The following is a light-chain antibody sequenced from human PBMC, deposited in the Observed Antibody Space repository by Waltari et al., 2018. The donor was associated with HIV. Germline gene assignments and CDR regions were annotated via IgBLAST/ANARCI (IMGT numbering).Light chain of an antibody. Sequence: SYELTQPPPVSVSPGQTARITCPGVTLPTKYTHWYQQETGQAPVLVIYEDIKRPSGIPERFSGSSSGTMAILTIRWAQVEDEADYYCYSTESNGNHRVFGGGTKLTVL. J-gene: IGLJ3*02. CDR1: TLPTKY. CDR3: YSTESNGNHRV. CDR2: EDI. V-gene: IGLV3-10*01.